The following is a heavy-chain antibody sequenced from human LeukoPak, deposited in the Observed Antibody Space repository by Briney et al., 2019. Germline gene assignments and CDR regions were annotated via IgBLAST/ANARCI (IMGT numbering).Heavy chain of an antibody. CDR1: GYTFTGYY. V-gene: IGHV1-2*02. J-gene: IGHJ5*02. Sequence: ASVKVSCKASGYTFTGYYMHWVRQAPGQGLEWMGSINPNSGGTNYAQKFQGRVTMTRDTSISTAYMELSRLRSDDTAVYYCARRYYDSSGYYYYPWGQGTLVTVSS. CDR2: INPNSGGT. D-gene: IGHD3-22*01. CDR3: ARRYYDSSGYYYYP.